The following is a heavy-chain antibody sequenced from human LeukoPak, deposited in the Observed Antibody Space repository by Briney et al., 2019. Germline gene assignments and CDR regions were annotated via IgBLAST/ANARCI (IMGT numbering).Heavy chain of an antibody. D-gene: IGHD6-13*01. CDR1: GGSFSGYY. V-gene: IGHV4-34*01. CDR3: ARLRGSSWYGNWFDP. J-gene: IGHJ5*02. CDR2: INHSGST. Sequence: SSETLSLTCAVYGGSFSGYYWSWIRQPPGKGLEWIGEINHSGSTNYNPSLKSRVTISVDTSKNQFSLKLSSVTAADTAVYYCARLRGSSWYGNWFDPWGQGTLVTVSS.